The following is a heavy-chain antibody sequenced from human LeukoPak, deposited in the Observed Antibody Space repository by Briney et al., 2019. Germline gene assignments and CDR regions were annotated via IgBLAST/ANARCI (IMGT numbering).Heavy chain of an antibody. Sequence: SETLSLTCAVYGGSFSGYYWSWIRQPPGKGLEWIGEINHSGSTNYNPSLESRVTISVDTSKNQFSLKLSSVTAADTAVYYCARVGGVVVPAAIPTDYFDYWGQGTLVTVSS. D-gene: IGHD2-2*01. CDR2: INHSGST. CDR3: ARVGGVVVPAAIPTDYFDY. CDR1: GGSFSGYY. V-gene: IGHV4-34*01. J-gene: IGHJ4*02.